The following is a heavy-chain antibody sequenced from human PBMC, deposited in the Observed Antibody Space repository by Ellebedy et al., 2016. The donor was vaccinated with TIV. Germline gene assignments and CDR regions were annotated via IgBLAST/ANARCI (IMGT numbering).Heavy chain of an antibody. D-gene: IGHD3-22*01. CDR2: ISAGGGRT. Sequence: GESLKISXAASGFTYSSYAVSWVRQAPGKGLEWVSAISAGGGRTYYADTVKGRFTISRDNSKNTLYLQMNSLRAEDTAVYYCAKFPAVDYYDSSGYYGAIDYWGQGTLVTVSS. J-gene: IGHJ4*02. CDR1: GFTYSSYA. CDR3: AKFPAVDYYDSSGYYGAIDY. V-gene: IGHV3-23*01.